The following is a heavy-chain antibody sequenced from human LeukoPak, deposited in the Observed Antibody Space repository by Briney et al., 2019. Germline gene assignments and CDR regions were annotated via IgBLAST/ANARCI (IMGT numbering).Heavy chain of an antibody. Sequence: TXSLTCAVYGGSFSGYYWSWLRQPPGKGLEWIGEINHSGSTNYNPSLKSRVTISVDTPKNQFSLKLSSVTAADTAVYYCAGVRSTVGWRSFDYWGQGILVTV. CDR1: GGSFSGYY. CDR3: AGVRSTVGWRSFDY. D-gene: IGHD4-23*01. J-gene: IGHJ4*02. CDR2: INHSGST. V-gene: IGHV4-34*01.